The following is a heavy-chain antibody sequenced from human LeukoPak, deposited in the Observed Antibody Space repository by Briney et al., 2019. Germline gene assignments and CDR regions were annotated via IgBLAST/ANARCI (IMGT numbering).Heavy chain of an antibody. Sequence: SETLSLTCTVSGGSISSSSYYWGWIRQPPGKGLEGIGSIYYSGSTYYNPSLKSRVTISVDTSKNQFSLKLSSVTAADTAVYYCAGETVAGTSIDYWGQGTLVTVSS. V-gene: IGHV4-39*01. CDR2: IYYSGST. D-gene: IGHD6-19*01. CDR3: AGETVAGTSIDY. CDR1: GGSISSSSYY. J-gene: IGHJ4*02.